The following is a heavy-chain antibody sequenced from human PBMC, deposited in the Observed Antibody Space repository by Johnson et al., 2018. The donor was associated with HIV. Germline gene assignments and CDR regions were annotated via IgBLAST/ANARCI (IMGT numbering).Heavy chain of an antibody. CDR3: AREGVSGSYYDAFDL. V-gene: IGHV3-30*03. D-gene: IGHD1-26*01. Sequence: QVQLVESGGGLVQPGGSLRLSCAASGFTLSSYGMHWVRQAPGKGLEWVAVISYDGSNKYYADSVKGRFTISRDNSKNTLFLQMYSLRADDTAVYYCAREGVSGSYYDAFDLWGQGTMVTVSS. J-gene: IGHJ3*01. CDR1: GFTLSSYG. CDR2: ISYDGSNK.